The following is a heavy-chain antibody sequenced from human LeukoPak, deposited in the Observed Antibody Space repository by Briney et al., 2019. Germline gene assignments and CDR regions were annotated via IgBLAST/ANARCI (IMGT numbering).Heavy chain of an antibody. D-gene: IGHD4-17*01. CDR3: ARDETVTTFRGRYYYFDY. V-gene: IGHV4-4*07. Sequence: SETLSLTCTVSGGSISGYYWSWIRQPAGKGLEWIGGIYTSGSTNYNPSLKSRVTMSVDTSKNQFSLKLSSVTAADTAVYYCARDETVTTFRGRYYYFDYWGQGTLVTVSS. CDR2: IYTSGST. CDR1: GGSISGYY. J-gene: IGHJ4*02.